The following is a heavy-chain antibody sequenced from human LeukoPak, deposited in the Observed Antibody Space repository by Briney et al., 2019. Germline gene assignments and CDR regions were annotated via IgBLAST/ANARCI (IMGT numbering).Heavy chain of an antibody. Sequence: GGSLRLSCAASGFTFSSYAMHWVRQAPGKGPEYVSAISSNGGSTYYANSVKGRFTISRDNSKNTLYLQMGSLRAEDMAVYYCARGSRWDYYYYYMDVWGKGTTVTVSS. J-gene: IGHJ6*03. D-gene: IGHD3-16*01. CDR1: GFTFSSYA. CDR3: ARGSRWDYYYYYMDV. V-gene: IGHV3-64*01. CDR2: ISSNGGST.